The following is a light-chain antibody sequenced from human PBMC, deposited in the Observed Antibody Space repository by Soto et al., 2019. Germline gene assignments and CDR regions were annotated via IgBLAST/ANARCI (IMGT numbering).Light chain of an antibody. V-gene: IGKV1-39*01. Sequence: DIQMTQSPSTLSASVGDTVTITCRASQTISGWLAWYQQRPGKAPNLLIFAASSLQSGVPSRFSGTGFGTDFTLTISSLQPEDFATYYCQQSYSNTITFGQGTRLEIK. CDR3: QQSYSNTIT. CDR2: AAS. J-gene: IGKJ5*01. CDR1: QTISGW.